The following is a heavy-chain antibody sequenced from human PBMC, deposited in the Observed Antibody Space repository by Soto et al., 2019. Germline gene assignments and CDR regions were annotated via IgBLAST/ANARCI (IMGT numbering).Heavy chain of an antibody. CDR1: GFTFRSYS. V-gene: IGHV3-30-3*01. J-gene: IGHJ2*01. CDR2: ISYDGTNK. CDR3: ARDSQIHKDYGADVFIPDWYSAL. Sequence: QVQLVESGGAVVQPGTSLRLSCAASGFTFRSYSMHWVRQAPGKGLEWVAVISYDGTNKYYRDSVKGRFIISRDKSKNTLYLQMTAVRAEDTAVYYCARDSQIHKDYGADVFIPDWYSALWGRGTLVTVSS. D-gene: IGHD4-17*01.